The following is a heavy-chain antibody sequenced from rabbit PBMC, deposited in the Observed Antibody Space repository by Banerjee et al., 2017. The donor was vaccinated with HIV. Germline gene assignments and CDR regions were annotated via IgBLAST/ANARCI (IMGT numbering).Heavy chain of an antibody. V-gene: IGHV1S40*01. CDR3: ARSSVDYGYGLMTFNL. CDR1: GFSFNSIYW. D-gene: IGHD6-1*01. Sequence: QSLEESGGDLVKPGASLTLTCTASGFSFNSIYWVSWVRQAPGKGLEWIGCIYGGSGSAYYASWAKGRFTISKTSSTTVTLQMTSLTAADTATYFCARSSVDYGYGLMTFNLWGPGTLVTVS. CDR2: IYGGSGSA. J-gene: IGHJ4*01.